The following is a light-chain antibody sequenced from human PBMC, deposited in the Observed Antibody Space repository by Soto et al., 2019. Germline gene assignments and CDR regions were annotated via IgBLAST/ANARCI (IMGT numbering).Light chain of an antibody. J-gene: IGKJ4*01. CDR3: QQYYTNALT. Sequence: DIVMTQSPDSLAVSLGERATINCKSSQSVLYSSNNKNYLAWYQQKPGQPPKLLIYWASTRESGVPDRFSGSGSGTDFTLTISSLQADDVAVYYYQQYYTNALTFGGGTKVGVK. CDR1: QSVLYSSNNKNY. CDR2: WAS. V-gene: IGKV4-1*01.